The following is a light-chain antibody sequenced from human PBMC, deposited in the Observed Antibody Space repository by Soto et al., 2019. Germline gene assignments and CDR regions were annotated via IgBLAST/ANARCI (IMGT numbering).Light chain of an antibody. J-gene: IGLJ1*01. CDR3: CSYAGGSTYV. V-gene: IGLV2-23*01. CDR1: SSDVGNYNL. Sequence: QSALTQPASVAGSPGQSITISCTGTSSDVGNYNLVSWYQQHPGKAPKLMIYEGSKRPSGLSNRFSGSKSGNTASLTISGLQAADEADYYCCSYAGGSTYVFGTGTKVTVL. CDR2: EGS.